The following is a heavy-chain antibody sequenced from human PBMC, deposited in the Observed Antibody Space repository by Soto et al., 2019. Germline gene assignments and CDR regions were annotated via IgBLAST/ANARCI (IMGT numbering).Heavy chain of an antibody. J-gene: IGHJ5*02. CDR2: IYYNGFT. V-gene: IGHV4-39*01. CDR1: DGSISSNTYY. D-gene: IGHD3-3*01. CDR3: ARKGDFWSGPGEFDP. Sequence: QLQLQESGPGLVRPSETLSLTCTVSDGSISSNTYYWGWIRQPPGKGLEWIGSIYYNGFTYYNPSLKSRVTMSVDTSTNQFSLRLSSMTASDTALYYCARKGDFWSGPGEFDPWGQGTLVTVS.